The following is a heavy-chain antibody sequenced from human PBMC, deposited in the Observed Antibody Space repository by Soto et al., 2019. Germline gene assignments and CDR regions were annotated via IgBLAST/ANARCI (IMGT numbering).Heavy chain of an antibody. D-gene: IGHD3-9*01. V-gene: IGHV3-74*01. J-gene: IGHJ3*01. CDR3: ARSPGGYYID. CDR2: IDTDGSST. Sequence: EVQLGESGGGLVQPGGSLRLSCADSGFSFSSYWMHWVRQGPGKGLVWVSRIDTDGSSTNYADSVKGRFTVSRDDAKNTLYLQMNSLRAEDKAVYYCARSPGGYYIDWGQGTMVTAS. CDR1: GFSFSSYW.